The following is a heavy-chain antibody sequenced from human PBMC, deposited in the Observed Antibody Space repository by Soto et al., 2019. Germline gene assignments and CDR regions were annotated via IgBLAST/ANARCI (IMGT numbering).Heavy chain of an antibody. V-gene: IGHV3-33*01. D-gene: IGHD3-22*01. Sequence: GGSLRLSCAASGFTFSSYGMHWVRQAPGKGLEWVAVIWYDGSNKYYADSVKGRFTISRDNSKNTLYLQMNSLRAEDTAVYYCARDFFGSYDSSGYYSLNYYYGMDVWGQGTTVTVSS. J-gene: IGHJ6*02. CDR1: GFTFSSYG. CDR2: IWYDGSNK. CDR3: ARDFFGSYDSSGYYSLNYYYGMDV.